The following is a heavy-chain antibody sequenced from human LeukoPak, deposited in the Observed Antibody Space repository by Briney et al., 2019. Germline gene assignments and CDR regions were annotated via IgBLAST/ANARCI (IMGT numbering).Heavy chain of an antibody. CDR1: GFTFSSYA. V-gene: IGHV3-23*01. D-gene: IGHD3-22*01. J-gene: IGHJ4*02. CDR2: ISGSGGST. Sequence: GGSLRLSCAASGFTFSSYAMSWVRQAPGKGLEWVSAISGSGGSTYYADSVKGRFTISRDNSKNTLYLQMNSLRAEDTAVYYCAKDPSIVVQYYDDYWGQGTLVTVSS. CDR3: AKDPSIVVQYYDDY.